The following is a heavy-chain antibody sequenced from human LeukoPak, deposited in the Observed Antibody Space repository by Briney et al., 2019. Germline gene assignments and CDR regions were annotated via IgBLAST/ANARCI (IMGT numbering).Heavy chain of an antibody. CDR2: ISYSGTT. V-gene: IGHV4-39*02. CDR3: TRMPTGYPNWFDP. J-gene: IGHJ5*02. CDR1: GGSISSSPYY. D-gene: IGHD3-9*01. Sequence: SETLSLTCTVSGGSISSSPYYWNWIRQPPGKGLEWIGSISYSGTTSYNPSLNSRVTISVDTSKNHFPLRLTSVTAADTAIYYCTRMPTGYPNWFDPWGQGAPVTVSS.